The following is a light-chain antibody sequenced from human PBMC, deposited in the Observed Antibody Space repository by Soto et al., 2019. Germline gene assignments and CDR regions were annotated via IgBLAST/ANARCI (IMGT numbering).Light chain of an antibody. J-gene: IGKJ5*01. CDR3: QQRFSWPPT. CDR2: DGF. V-gene: IGKV3-11*01. Sequence: IVLTQSPATLSLSPGERATLSCRASENVAIYLAWYQQKSGQAPRLLIYDGFNRATGIPARFSGSGSGADFTRTISSLEPEDFAVYYCQQRFSWPPTFGQGTRLEI. CDR1: ENVAIY.